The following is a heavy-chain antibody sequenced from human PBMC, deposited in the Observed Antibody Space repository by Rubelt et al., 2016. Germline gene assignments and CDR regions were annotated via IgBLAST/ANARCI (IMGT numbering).Heavy chain of an antibody. J-gene: IGHJ6*02. Sequence: EVQLVESGGGLVQPGGSLRLSCAASGFTFSNYAMSWVRQAPGKGLEWVSVITGSGATTYYADSVKGRFTISRDNSKNTLYLQMNSLSADDTAVYYCAKSPDYYFYGMDVWGQGTTVTVS. CDR3: AKSPDYYFYGMDV. CDR2: ITGSGATT. CDR1: GFTFSNYA. V-gene: IGHV3-23*04.